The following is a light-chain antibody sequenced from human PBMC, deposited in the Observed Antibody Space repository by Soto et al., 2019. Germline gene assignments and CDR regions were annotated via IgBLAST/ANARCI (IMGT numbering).Light chain of an antibody. J-gene: IGKJ1*01. CDR3: QQYESYSPWT. CDR1: RSVSSN. CDR2: GAS. Sequence: EIMMTQSLATLSVSPGERATISCRASRSVSSNLAWYQQKPGQAPRLLIYGASSRATGIPDRFSGSGSGTEFTLTISNLQPDDFATYYCQQYESYSPWTFGQGTKVDIK. V-gene: IGKV3D-15*01.